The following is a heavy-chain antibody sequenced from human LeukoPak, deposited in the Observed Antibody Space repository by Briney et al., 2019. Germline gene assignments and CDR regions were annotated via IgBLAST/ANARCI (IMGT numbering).Heavy chain of an antibody. CDR2: ISYDGSNK. Sequence: GGSLRLSCAASGFTFRSYAMHWVRQAPGKGLEWVAVISYDGSNKYYADSVKGRFTISRDNSKNTLYLQMNSLRAEDTAVYYCARDGRSAAFDIWGQGTMVTVSS. CDR1: GFTFRSYA. J-gene: IGHJ3*02. CDR3: ARDGRSAAFDI. V-gene: IGHV3-30-3*01.